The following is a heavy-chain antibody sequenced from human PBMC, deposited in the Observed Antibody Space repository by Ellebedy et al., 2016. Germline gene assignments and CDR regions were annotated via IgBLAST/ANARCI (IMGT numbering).Heavy chain of an antibody. V-gene: IGHV3-7*03. J-gene: IGHJ4*02. D-gene: IGHD1-26*01. CDR2: IKQDGSAE. Sequence: GESLKISCAASGFTFSNYWMSWVRQAPGKGLEWVANIKQDGSAEYYVDSVKGRFTISRDNAKNSLFLQMNSLRAEDTAVYYCARGGSWDLDYWGQGRLVTVSS. CDR3: ARGGSWDLDY. CDR1: GFTFSNYW.